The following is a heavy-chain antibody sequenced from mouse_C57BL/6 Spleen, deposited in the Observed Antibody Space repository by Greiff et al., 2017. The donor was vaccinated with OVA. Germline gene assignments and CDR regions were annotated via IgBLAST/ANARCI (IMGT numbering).Heavy chain of an antibody. V-gene: IGHV1-19*01. Sequence: EVQRVESGPVLVKPGASVKMSCKASGYTFTDYYMNWVKQSHGKSLEWIGVINPYNGGTSYNQKFKGKATLTVDKSSSTAYMELNSLTSEDSAVYYCAREPTVDYAMDYWGQGTSVTVSS. D-gene: IGHD1-1*01. CDR3: AREPTVDYAMDY. CDR2: INPYNGGT. CDR1: GYTFTDYY. J-gene: IGHJ4*01.